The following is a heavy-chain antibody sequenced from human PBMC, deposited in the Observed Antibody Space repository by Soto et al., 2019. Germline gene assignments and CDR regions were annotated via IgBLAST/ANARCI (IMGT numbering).Heavy chain of an antibody. V-gene: IGHV1-3*01. CDR3: ARGHIVVVDRVGYFDY. D-gene: IGHD2-21*01. CDR2: INAGNGNT. J-gene: IGHJ4*02. Sequence: QVQLVQSGAEVKKPGASVKVSCKASGYTFTSYAMHWVRQAPGQRLEWMGWINAGNGNTKYSQKFQGRVTITRDTSASTAYMELSSLRSEDTAVYYCARGHIVVVDRVGYFDYWGQGTLVTVSS. CDR1: GYTFTSYA.